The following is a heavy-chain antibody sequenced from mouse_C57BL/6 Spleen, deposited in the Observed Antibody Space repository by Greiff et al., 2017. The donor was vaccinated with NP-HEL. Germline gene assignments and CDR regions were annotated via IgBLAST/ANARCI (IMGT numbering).Heavy chain of an antibody. CDR3: ARVAYYSNYRAVDY. Sequence: VMLVESGPGLVQPSQSLSITCTVSGFSLTSYGVHWVRQSPGKGLEWLGVIWGGGSTDYNAAFISRLSISKDNSKSQVFFKMNSLQADDTAIYYCARVAYYSNYRAVDYWGQGTSGTVSS. J-gene: IGHJ4*01. CDR1: GFSLTSYG. V-gene: IGHV2-2*01. D-gene: IGHD2-5*01. CDR2: IWGGGST.